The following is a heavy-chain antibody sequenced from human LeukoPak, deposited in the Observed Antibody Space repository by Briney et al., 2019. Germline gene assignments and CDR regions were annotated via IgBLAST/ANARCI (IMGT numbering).Heavy chain of an antibody. Sequence: GRSLRLSCEASRFIFSNNDMYWVRQAPGKGLEWVAAIWYDGSDKEYAESVKGRFTISRDNSKNTLYLQMDSLRADDTAIYYCARSRGGWFDPWGQGTLVIVSS. CDR2: IWYDGSDK. CDR1: RFIFSNND. V-gene: IGHV3-33*07. CDR3: ARSRGGWFDP. J-gene: IGHJ5*02. D-gene: IGHD2-15*01.